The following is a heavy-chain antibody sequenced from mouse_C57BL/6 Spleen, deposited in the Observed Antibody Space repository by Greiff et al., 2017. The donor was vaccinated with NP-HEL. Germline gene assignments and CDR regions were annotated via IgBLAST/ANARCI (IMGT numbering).Heavy chain of an antibody. Sequence: EVKLMESGGGLVKPGGSLKLSCAASGFTFSDYGMHWVRQAPEKGLEWVAYISSGSSTIYYADTVKGRFTISRDNAKNTLFLQMTSPRSEDTAMYYCARNYIYYYGSSYNAMDYWGQGTSVTVSS. V-gene: IGHV5-17*01. CDR2: ISSGSSTI. CDR1: GFTFSDYG. CDR3: ARNYIYYYGSSYNAMDY. D-gene: IGHD1-1*01. J-gene: IGHJ4*01.